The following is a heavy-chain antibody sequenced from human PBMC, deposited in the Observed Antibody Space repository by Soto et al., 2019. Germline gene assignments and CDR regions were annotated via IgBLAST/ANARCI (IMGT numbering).Heavy chain of an antibody. V-gene: IGHV1-18*01. CDR3: ARVPAPFYGDYADY. CDR2: ISAYNGNT. D-gene: IGHD4-17*01. CDR1: GYTFTIYG. J-gene: IGHJ4*02. Sequence: GASVKVSCKASGYTFTIYGISWVRQAPGQGLEWMGWISAYNGNTNYAQKLQGRVTMTTDTSTSTAYMELRSLRSDDTAVYYCARVPAPFYGDYADYWGQGTLVTVSS.